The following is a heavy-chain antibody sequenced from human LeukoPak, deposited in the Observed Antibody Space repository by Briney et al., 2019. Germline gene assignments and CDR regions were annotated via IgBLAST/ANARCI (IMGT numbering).Heavy chain of an antibody. D-gene: IGHD3-10*01. CDR2: INHSGST. Sequence: GTLSLTCAVYGVSFSGYYWSWIRQPPGKGLEWVWEINHSGSTNYNPSLKSRVTISVETSKNQFSLKLSSVTAADTAVYYWARRGSLSYYGSGSYYNLAYYYYGMGVWGQGTTVTVPS. J-gene: IGHJ6*01. CDR1: GVSFSGYY. CDR3: ARRGSLSYYGSGSYYNLAYYYYGMGV. V-gene: IGHV4-34*01.